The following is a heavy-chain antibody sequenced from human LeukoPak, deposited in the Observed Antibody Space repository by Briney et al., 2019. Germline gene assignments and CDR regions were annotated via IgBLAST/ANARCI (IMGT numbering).Heavy chain of an antibody. J-gene: IGHJ4*02. CDR3: ARREGAMSFDY. CDR1: GYSFISYW. Sequence: GESLKISCKGSGYSFISYWLGWVRQMPGKGPEWMGIIYPGDSDTRYSPSFQGQVAISADKSITTAYLQWSSLKASDTAMYYCARREGAMSFDYWGQGTLVTVSS. D-gene: IGHD1-26*01. V-gene: IGHV5-51*01. CDR2: IYPGDSDT.